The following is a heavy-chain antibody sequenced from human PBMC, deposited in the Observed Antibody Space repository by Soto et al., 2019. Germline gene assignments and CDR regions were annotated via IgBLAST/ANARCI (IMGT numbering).Heavy chain of an antibody. D-gene: IGHD3-3*01. CDR3: AKGAYYDFWSGSVFDT. CDR2: ISGSGGST. Sequence: GGSLRLSCAASGFTFSSYAMSWVRQAPGKGLEWVSAISGSGGSTYYADSVKGRFTISRDNSKNTLYLQMNSLRAEDTAVYYCAKGAYYDFWSGSVFDTWGQGTLVTVSS. CDR1: GFTFSSYA. V-gene: IGHV3-23*01. J-gene: IGHJ5*02.